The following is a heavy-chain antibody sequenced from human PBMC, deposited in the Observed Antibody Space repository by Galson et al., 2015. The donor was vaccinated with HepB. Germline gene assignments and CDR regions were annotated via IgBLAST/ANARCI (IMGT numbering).Heavy chain of an antibody. Sequence: SLRLSCASSGFTFSNYAIHWVRQVPGKGLEWVSAISGSDDSTYFADSGKGRFSIFRDNSKNTLYLQLNSLRAEDTAVYYCAAHTADGESTFDFWGQGTLVTVSS. CDR1: GFTFSNYA. CDR3: AAHTADGESTFDF. V-gene: IGHV3-23*01. D-gene: IGHD4-17*01. CDR2: ISGSDDST. J-gene: IGHJ4*02.